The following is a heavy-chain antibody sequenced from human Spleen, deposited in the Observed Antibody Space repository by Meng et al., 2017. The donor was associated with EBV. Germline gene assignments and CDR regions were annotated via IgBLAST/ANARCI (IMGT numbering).Heavy chain of an antibody. V-gene: IGHV1-46*01. D-gene: IGHD2-15*01. CDR2: INPYGGNA. CDR3: ARGFCSANICFSLSKNYFDP. Sequence: QVHWVQSGAKVKKPGAADKVTCKASGYSFTDYYIHWIRQAPGQGLEWLGLINPYGGNAIYAQKFKGRVTLTRDTSTSTVYMELGSLTSEDTAIYFCARGFCSANICFSLSKNYFDPWGQGTLVTVSS. CDR1: GYSFTDYY. J-gene: IGHJ5*02.